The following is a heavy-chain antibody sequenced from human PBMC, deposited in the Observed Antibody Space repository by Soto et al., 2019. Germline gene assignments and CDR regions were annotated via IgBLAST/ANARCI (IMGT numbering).Heavy chain of an antibody. CDR1: GFTVSSYL. CDR3: ARVNYGDYGGVYDF. J-gene: IGHJ4*02. D-gene: IGHD4-17*01. V-gene: IGHV3-74*01. CDR2: INSAGSST. Sequence: EVQLVASGGGLVQPGGSLRLSCAASGFTVSSYLMHWVRQAPGKGLVLVSRINSAGSSTSFADSVNGRFTISRDNAKNTLYLQINSLRAEDTAVYYCARVNYGDYGGVYDFCGQGTMVTVSS.